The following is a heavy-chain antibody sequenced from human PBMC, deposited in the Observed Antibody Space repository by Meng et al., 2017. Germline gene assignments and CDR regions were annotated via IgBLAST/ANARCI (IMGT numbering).Heavy chain of an antibody. CDR3: ARAMPMVRGVMGAFDI. CDR2: ISSSSSYI. V-gene: IGHV3-21*01. CDR1: GFTFSSYS. D-gene: IGHD3-10*01. Sequence: GGSLRLSCAASGFTFSSYSMNWVRQVPGKGLEWVSSISSSSSYIYYADSVKGRFTISRDNAKNSLYLQMNSLRAEDTAVYYCARAMPMVRGVMGAFDIWGQGTMVTVSS. J-gene: IGHJ3*02.